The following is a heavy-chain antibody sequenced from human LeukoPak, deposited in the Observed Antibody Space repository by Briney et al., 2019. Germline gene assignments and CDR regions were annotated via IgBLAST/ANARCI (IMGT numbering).Heavy chain of an antibody. CDR3: ARDRRSSWLYYFDY. CDR1: GFTFSSYS. J-gene: IGHJ4*02. Sequence: PGGSLRLSCAASGFTFSSYSMNWVRQAPGKGLEWVSSISSSSSYIYYADSVKGRFTISRDNAKNSLYLQMNSLRAEDTAVYYCARDRRSSWLYYFDYWGQGTLSPSPQ. V-gene: IGHV3-21*01. CDR2: ISSSSSYI. D-gene: IGHD6-13*01.